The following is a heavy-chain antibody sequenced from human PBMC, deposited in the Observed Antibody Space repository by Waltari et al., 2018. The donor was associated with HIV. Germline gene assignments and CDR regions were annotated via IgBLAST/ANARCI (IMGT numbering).Heavy chain of an antibody. J-gene: IGHJ6*02. D-gene: IGHD1-26*01. CDR3: TAGVVGNTGGVDL. CDR1: GFTFTIPW. V-gene: IGHV3-15*01. CDR2: IRSQADGGTS. Sequence: EVQLVESGGGLAKPGGSLRISCAASGFTFTIPWMNWVRQAPGKGLELVALIRSQADGGTSNYGAPVNGRFAISRDDGKNTLYLQMNNLKVEDTAVYYCTAGVVGNTGGVDLWGQGTTVTVSS.